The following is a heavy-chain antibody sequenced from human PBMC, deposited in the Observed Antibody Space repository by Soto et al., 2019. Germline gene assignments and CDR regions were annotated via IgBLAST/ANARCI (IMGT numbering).Heavy chain of an antibody. CDR3: ARDRLRGYDISGFYS. CDR1: GYSFTYYG. CDR2: INPSNGNS. Sequence: QVQLVQSGAELRNRGASVKVSCQASGYSFTYYGINWVRQAPGQGLEWMAWINPSNGNSNYAQKFDDRLTVTTATSTNTVYMELRSLKSDDTAIYYCARDRLRGYDISGFYSWGQGTLVSVSS. D-gene: IGHD3-22*01. V-gene: IGHV1-18*01. J-gene: IGHJ4*02.